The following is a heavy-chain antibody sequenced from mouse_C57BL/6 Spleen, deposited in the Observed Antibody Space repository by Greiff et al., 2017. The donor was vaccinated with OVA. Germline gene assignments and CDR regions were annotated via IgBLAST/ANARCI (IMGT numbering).Heavy chain of an antibody. CDR1: GYTFTSYG. Sequence: QVQLQQSGAELARPGASVKLSCKASGYTFTSYGISWVKQRTGQGLEWIGEIYPRSGNTYYNEKFKGKATLTADKSSSTAYMELRSLTSEDSAVYFCARRDSSRYCDYWGQGTTLTVSS. D-gene: IGHD3-2*02. J-gene: IGHJ2*01. CDR3: ARRDSSRYCDY. V-gene: IGHV1-81*01. CDR2: IYPRSGNT.